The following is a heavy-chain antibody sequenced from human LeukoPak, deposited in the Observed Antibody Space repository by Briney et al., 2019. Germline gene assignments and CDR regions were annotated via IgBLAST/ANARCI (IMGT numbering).Heavy chain of an antibody. V-gene: IGHV4-61*02. CDR3: ARVRSGGLDY. Sequence: SETLSLTCTVSGGSISSSSYYWSWIRQPAGKGLEWIGRIYTSGSTNYNPSLKSRVTMSVDTSKNQFSLKLSSVTAADTAVYYRARVRSGGLDYWGQGTLVTVSS. CDR2: IYTSGST. D-gene: IGHD3-3*01. J-gene: IGHJ4*02. CDR1: GGSISSSSYY.